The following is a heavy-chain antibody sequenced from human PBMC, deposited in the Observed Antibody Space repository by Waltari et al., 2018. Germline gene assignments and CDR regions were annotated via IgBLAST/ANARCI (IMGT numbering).Heavy chain of an antibody. D-gene: IGHD6-6*01. CDR3: ARDPHIYSSSSYWFDP. J-gene: IGHJ5*02. V-gene: IGHV1-69*09. CDR1: GGTFSSYA. Sequence: QVQLVQSGAEVKKPGSSVKVSCKASGGTFSSYAISWVRQAPGQGLEWMGRIIPTRGIANYAQKFQGRVTITADKSTSTAYMELSSLRSEDTAVYYCARDPHIYSSSSYWFDPWGQGTLVTVSS. CDR2: IIPTRGIA.